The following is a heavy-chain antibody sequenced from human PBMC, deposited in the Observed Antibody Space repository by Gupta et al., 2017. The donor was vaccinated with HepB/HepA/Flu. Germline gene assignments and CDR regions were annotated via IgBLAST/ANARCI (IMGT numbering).Heavy chain of an antibody. CDR1: GFTFSSYA. J-gene: IGHJ4*02. Sequence: QVQLVESGGGVVQPGRSLRLSCAASGFTFSSYAMHWVRQAPGKGLEWVAVISYDGSNKYYADSVKGRFTISRDNSKNTLYLQMNSLRAEDTAVYYCARTPIAAAGTYFDYWGQGTLVTVSS. V-gene: IGHV3-30-3*01. CDR2: ISYDGSNK. D-gene: IGHD6-13*01. CDR3: ARTPIAAAGTYFDY.